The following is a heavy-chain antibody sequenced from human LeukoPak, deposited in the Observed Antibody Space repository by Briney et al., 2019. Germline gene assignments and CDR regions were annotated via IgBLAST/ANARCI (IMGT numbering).Heavy chain of an antibody. D-gene: IGHD3-3*02. CDR2: ISSSSAYI. CDR3: AKLGPTHYIDY. CDR1: GFTFSTYS. V-gene: IGHV3-21*04. Sequence: GGSLRLSCAASGFTFSTYSMNWVRQAPGKRLEWVSSISSSSAYIWYADSVKGRFTISRDNAKNSLYLQMNSLSVEDTAVYSCAKLGPTHYIDYWGQGTLVTVSS. J-gene: IGHJ4*02.